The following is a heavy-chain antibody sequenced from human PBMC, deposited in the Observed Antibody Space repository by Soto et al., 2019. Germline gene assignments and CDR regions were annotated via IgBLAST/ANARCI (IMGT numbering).Heavy chain of an antibody. CDR1: GDSISSDGYY. D-gene: IGHD2-15*01. Sequence: QVQLQESGPGLVKPSQTLSLTCTVSGDSISSDGYYWSWLRQPPGKGLEWLGYIYYTGTTYYNLSLRSRLTISVDTSENQFSLKVSSVTAADTAIYYCARAQGKDLYRMDVWGQGTTVTVSS. V-gene: IGHV4-31*03. J-gene: IGHJ6*02. CDR2: IYYTGTT. CDR3: ARAQGKDLYRMDV.